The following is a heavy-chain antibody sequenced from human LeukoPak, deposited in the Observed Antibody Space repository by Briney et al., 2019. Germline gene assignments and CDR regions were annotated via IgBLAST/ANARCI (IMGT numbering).Heavy chain of an antibody. CDR3: AGGLGYARSY. CDR1: GLTVSSNY. CDR2: TYSGGST. Sequence: GGPLRLSCVPSGLTVSSNYMSWVRQAPGEGLEWVSVTYSGGSTDYADSVKGRFTISRDNSKNTLYLQMNSLRVEGTAVYYWAGGLGYARSYWGQGTLVTVSS. D-gene: IGHD2-2*01. J-gene: IGHJ4*02. V-gene: IGHV3-66*01.